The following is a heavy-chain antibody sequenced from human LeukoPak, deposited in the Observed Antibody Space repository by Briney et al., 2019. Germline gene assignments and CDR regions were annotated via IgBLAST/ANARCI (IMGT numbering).Heavy chain of an antibody. CDR1: GFTFSSYG. J-gene: IGHJ4*02. Sequence: GGSLRLSCAASGFTFSSYGMHWVRQAPGKGLEWVAFIRYDGSNKYYADSVKGRFTISRDNSKNTLYLQMNSLRAEDTAVYYCATPGYCSSTRFCYWGQGTLVTVSS. CDR3: ATPGYCSSTRFCY. CDR2: IRYDGSNK. V-gene: IGHV3-30*02. D-gene: IGHD2-2*01.